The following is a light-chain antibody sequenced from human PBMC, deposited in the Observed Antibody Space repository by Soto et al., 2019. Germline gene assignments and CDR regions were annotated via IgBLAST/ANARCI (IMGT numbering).Light chain of an antibody. Sequence: DIQMAQSPSTLSASVGDRVTITCRASQSISGWLAWYQQKPGKAPKLLIYHASNLQSGVPSRFSGGVSWTESTFTISRMQPDHFATYYCQQYNSYSFGQGTKVDIK. CDR1: QSISGW. CDR3: QQYNSYS. CDR2: HAS. V-gene: IGKV1-5*01. J-gene: IGKJ1*01.